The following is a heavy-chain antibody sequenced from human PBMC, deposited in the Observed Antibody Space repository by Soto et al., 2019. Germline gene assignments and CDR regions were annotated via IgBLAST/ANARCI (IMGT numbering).Heavy chain of an antibody. CDR3: ARGPLYYYGMDV. Sequence: SETLSLTCAVYGGSFSGYYWSWIRQSPGKGLEWIGEINHSGSTNYNPSLKSRVTISVDTSKNQFSLKLSSVTAADTAVYYCARGPLYYYGMDVWGQGTTVTVSS. CDR2: INHSGST. J-gene: IGHJ6*02. V-gene: IGHV4-34*01. CDR1: GGSFSGYY.